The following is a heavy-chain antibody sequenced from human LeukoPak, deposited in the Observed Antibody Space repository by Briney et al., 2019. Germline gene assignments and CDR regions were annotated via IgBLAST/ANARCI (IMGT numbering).Heavy chain of an antibody. D-gene: IGHD3-22*01. CDR3: TRHGGRDYYDSSEDAFDI. CDR1: GFTFSGSA. CDR2: IRSKTHTYAT. Sequence: PGGSLRLSCAASGFTFSGSAMHWVRQASGKGLEWVGRIRSKTHTYATAYAASVKGRFTISRDDSKNTACLQMNSLKTEDTAVYYCTRHGGRDYYDSSEDAFDIWGQGTMVTVSS. V-gene: IGHV3-73*01. J-gene: IGHJ3*02.